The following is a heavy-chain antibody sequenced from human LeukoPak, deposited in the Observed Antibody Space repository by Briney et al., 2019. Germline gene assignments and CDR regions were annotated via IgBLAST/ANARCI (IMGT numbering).Heavy chain of an antibody. J-gene: IGHJ6*03. Sequence: GGSLRLSCAASGFTFSSYAMSWVRQAPGKGLEWVANIKPDGIEKKYVDSVKGRFTISRDNAKDTLYLQMNSLRAEDTAVYYCAVAFYYYYMDVWGKGTTVTVSS. D-gene: IGHD3-3*02. CDR3: AVAFYYYYMDV. CDR2: IKPDGIEK. CDR1: GFTFSSYA. V-gene: IGHV3-7*03.